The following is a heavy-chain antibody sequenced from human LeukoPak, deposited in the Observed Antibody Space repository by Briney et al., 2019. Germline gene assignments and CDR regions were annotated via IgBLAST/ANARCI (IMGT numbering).Heavy chain of an antibody. J-gene: IGHJ4*02. D-gene: IGHD6-13*01. CDR2: ISYAGSNK. CDR1: GFTFNSYA. V-gene: IGHV3-30-3*01. CDR3: ARDRAAADLDY. Sequence: PGGSLRLSCAASGFTFNSYAMHWVRQAPGKGLEWVAVISYAGSNKYYADSVKGRFTISRDNSKNTLFLLMNSLRAEDTAVYSCARDRAAADLDYWGQGTLVTVSS.